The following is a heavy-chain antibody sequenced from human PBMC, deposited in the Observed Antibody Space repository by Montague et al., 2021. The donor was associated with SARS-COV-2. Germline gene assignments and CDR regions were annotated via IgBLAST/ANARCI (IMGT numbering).Heavy chain of an antibody. J-gene: IGHJ4*02. Sequence: SETLSLTCAVSGYSISSSNWWGWIRQPPGKGLEWIGYIYHSGSTYYKPSLKSRVTMSVDTSKNQFSLKLSSGTAENTAVYYCANGFSGYSSSWFDKPLLEVEHAVPEFDYWGQGTLVTVSS. CDR3: ANGFSGYSSSWFDKPLLEVEHAVPEFDY. CDR1: GYSISSSNW. V-gene: IGHV4-28*01. D-gene: IGHD6-13*01. CDR2: IYHSGST.